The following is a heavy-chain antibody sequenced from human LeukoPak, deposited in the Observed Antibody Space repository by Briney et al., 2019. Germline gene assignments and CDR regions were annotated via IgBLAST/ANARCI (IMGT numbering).Heavy chain of an antibody. D-gene: IGHD3-22*01. CDR3: ASTYYYDSSAYNYYHYMDV. V-gene: IGHV4-61*02. J-gene: IGHJ6*03. Sequence: KTSETLSLTCTVSGGAIKSESYEWSWIRQPAGKGLEWIGRIYVSGSTNYNPSLKSRVTISVDTSKNQFSLKLSSVTAADTAVYYCASTYYYDSSAYNYYHYMDVWGKGTTVTVSS. CDR1: GGAIKSESYE. CDR2: IYVSGST.